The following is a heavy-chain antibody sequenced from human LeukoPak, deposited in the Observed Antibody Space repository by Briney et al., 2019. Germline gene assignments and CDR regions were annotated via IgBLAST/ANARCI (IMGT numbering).Heavy chain of an antibody. CDR1: GGSFSGYY. Sequence: SETLSLTCAVYGGSFSGYYWSWIRQPPGKGLEWIGYIYCSGSTNYNPSLKSRVTISVDTSKNQSSLKLSSVTAADTAVYYCARDGVGGSFDYWGQGTLVTVSS. J-gene: IGHJ4*02. CDR3: ARDGVGGSFDY. CDR2: IYCSGST. D-gene: IGHD6-19*01. V-gene: IGHV4-59*01.